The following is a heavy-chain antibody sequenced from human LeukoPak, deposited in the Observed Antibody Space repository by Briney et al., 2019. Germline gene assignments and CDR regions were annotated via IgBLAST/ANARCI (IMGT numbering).Heavy chain of an antibody. D-gene: IGHD1-1*01. Sequence: PGGSLRLSCAASGFTFSTYWMSWVRQAPGEGLEWVASIKQDGSEKYYVDSVKGRFTISRDNAKNSLYLQMNSLRAEDTAMYYCARDSTGNDYWGQGTLVTVSS. CDR1: GFTFSTYW. CDR2: IKQDGSEK. CDR3: ARDSTGNDY. V-gene: IGHV3-7*01. J-gene: IGHJ4*02.